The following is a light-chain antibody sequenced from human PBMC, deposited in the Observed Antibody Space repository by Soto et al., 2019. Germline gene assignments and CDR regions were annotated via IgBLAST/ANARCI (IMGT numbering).Light chain of an antibody. Sequence: EIVLTQSPGTLSLSPGDRATLSCRASQSVLASQTVRSFSLAWYQQKPGQAPSLLIYGASSRATGIPVRFSGSVSGTAFTLSISRLAPEDFAVYYCHHYAHSPYTFGPGTRL. CDR2: GAS. CDR1: QTVRSFS. CDR3: HHYAHSPYT. V-gene: IGKV3-20*01. J-gene: IGKJ3*01.